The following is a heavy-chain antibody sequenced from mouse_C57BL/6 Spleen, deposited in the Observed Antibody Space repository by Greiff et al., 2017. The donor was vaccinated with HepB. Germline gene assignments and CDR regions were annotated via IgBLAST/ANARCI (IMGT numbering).Heavy chain of an antibody. Sequence: VQLKESGAELVKPGASVKISCKASGYAFSSYWMNWVKQRPGKGLEWIGQIYPGDGDTNYNGKFKGKATLTADKSSSTAYMQLSSLTSEDSAVYFCARGSSSGDWYFDVWGTGTTVTVSS. V-gene: IGHV1-80*01. CDR2: IYPGDGDT. J-gene: IGHJ1*03. CDR3: ARGSSSGDWYFDV. D-gene: IGHD3-2*02. CDR1: GYAFSSYW.